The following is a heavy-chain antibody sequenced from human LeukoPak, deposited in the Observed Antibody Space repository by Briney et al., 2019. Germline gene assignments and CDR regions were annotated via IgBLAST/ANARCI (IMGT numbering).Heavy chain of an antibody. Sequence: PSETLSLTCAVSGGSISSGGYSWSWIRQPPGKGLEWIGYIYHSGSTYYNPSLKSRVTISVDRSKNQFSLKLSSVTAADTAVYYCARVKRPTYSLDYWGQGTLVTVSS. CDR3: ARVKRPTYSLDY. CDR2: IYHSGST. CDR1: GGSISSGGYS. V-gene: IGHV4-30-2*01. J-gene: IGHJ4*02.